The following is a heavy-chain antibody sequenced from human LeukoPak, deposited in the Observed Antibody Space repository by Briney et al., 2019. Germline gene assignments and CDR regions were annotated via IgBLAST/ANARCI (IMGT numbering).Heavy chain of an antibody. CDR3: ARCLLSSGWFDP. J-gene: IGHJ5*02. CDR2: IIPIFGTA. Sequence: SVKVSCKASGGTFSSYAISWVRQAPGHGLEWMGRIIPIFGTANYAQKFQGRVTITTDESTSTAYMELSSLRSEDTAVYYCARCLLSSGWFDPWGQGTLVTVSS. D-gene: IGHD6-6*01. CDR1: GGTFSSYA. V-gene: IGHV1-69*05.